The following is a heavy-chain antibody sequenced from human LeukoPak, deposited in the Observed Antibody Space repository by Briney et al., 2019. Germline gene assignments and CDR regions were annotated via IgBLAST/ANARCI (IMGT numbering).Heavy chain of an antibody. Sequence: SVKVSCKASGFTFTSSAVQWVRQARGQRLEWIGWIVVGGGNTNHAQNLQGRVTMTTDTFTSTAYMELRSLRSDDTAVYYCARGDSSSSPLSYWGQGTLVSVSS. CDR1: GFTFTSSA. D-gene: IGHD6-6*01. CDR3: ARGDSSSSPLSY. V-gene: IGHV1-58*01. CDR2: IVVGGGNT. J-gene: IGHJ4*02.